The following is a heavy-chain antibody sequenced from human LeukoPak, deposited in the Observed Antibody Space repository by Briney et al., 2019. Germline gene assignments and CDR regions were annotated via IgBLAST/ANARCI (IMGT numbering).Heavy chain of an antibody. CDR1: GFTFSSYG. CDR2: IRYDGSNK. V-gene: IGHV3-30*02. J-gene: IGHJ4*02. CDR3: GKNGAGTYCTNGVCYPEY. D-gene: IGHD2-8*01. Sequence: GGSLRLSCAASGFTFSSYGMHWVRQAPGKGLERVAFIRYDGSNKYYADSVKGRFTISRDNSKNTLNLQMNSLRTEDTAVYYCGKNGAGTYCTNGVCYPEYWGRGTLVTVSS.